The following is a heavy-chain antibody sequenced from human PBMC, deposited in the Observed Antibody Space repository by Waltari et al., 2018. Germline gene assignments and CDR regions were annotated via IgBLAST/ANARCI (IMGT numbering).Heavy chain of an antibody. CDR1: GGSIRSYF. Sequence: QLQLQDSGPGLVKPSATLSLTCTASGGSIRSYFCSWIRQSPGKAPEWIGYIYDSGSSKYNPTLNSRVTISVDTSKNQVSLEVNSVTAADTAVYYCARFGRSCYWPFDQWGQGIQVTVSS. J-gene: IGHJ4*02. CDR3: ARFGRSCYWPFDQ. V-gene: IGHV4-59*01. D-gene: IGHD3-3*01. CDR2: IYDSGSS.